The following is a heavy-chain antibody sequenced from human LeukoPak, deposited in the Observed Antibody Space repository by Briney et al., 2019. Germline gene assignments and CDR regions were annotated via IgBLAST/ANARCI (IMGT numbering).Heavy chain of an antibody. J-gene: IGHJ4*02. Sequence: GGSLRLSCAASGFTFSSYAMHWVRQAPGKGLEWVAVISYDGSNKYYADSVKGRFTISRDNSENTLYLQMNSLRAEDTAVYYCATFLNDYWGQGTLVTVSS. CDR2: ISYDGSNK. CDR1: GFTFSSYA. CDR3: ATFLNDY. V-gene: IGHV3-30-3*01.